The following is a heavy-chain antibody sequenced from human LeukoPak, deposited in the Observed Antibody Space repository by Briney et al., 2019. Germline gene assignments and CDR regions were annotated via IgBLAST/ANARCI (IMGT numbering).Heavy chain of an antibody. D-gene: IGHD3-10*01. CDR3: VRGIQSWFNGMDV. J-gene: IGHJ6*02. Sequence: GGSLRLSCAASGFTLSSYWMHWVRQVPGKGLVWVSRINSDGSNTRYADSVKGRFTVSRDNAKNTLFLQMYSLRTEDTAVYYCVRGIQSWFNGMDVWGQGTTVTVSS. V-gene: IGHV3-74*01. CDR2: INSDGSNT. CDR1: GFTLSSYW.